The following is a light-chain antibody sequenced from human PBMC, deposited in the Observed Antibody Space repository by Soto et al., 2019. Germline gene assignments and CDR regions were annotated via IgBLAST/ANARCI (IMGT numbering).Light chain of an antibody. CDR1: SSDGGGYDY. CDR2: EVS. Sequence: ALDQPASVSRSPGQSITISCTGTSSDGGGYDYVSWYQQHQGKVPKLIIHEVSNRPSGVSNRFSGSKSGNTASLTISGLQTEDEADYYCSSHGGNNPFDVFGTGTKVTVL. CDR3: SSHGGNNPFDV. J-gene: IGLJ1*01. V-gene: IGLV2-14*01.